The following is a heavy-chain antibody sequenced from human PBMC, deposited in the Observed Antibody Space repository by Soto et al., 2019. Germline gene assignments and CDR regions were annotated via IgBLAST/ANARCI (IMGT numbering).Heavy chain of an antibody. CDR1: GFTFSSYG. Sequence: GGSLRLSCAASGFTFSSYGMHWVRQAPGKGLEWVAVIWYDGSNKYYADSVKGRFTISRDNSKNTLYLQMNSLRAEDTAVYYCARASGWYVVRVGMDVWGQGTTVTVSS. CDR3: ARASGWYVVRVGMDV. CDR2: IWYDGSNK. V-gene: IGHV3-33*01. D-gene: IGHD6-19*01. J-gene: IGHJ6*02.